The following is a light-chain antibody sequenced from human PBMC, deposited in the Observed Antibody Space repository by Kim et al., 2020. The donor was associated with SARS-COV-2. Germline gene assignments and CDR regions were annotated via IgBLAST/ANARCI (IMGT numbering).Light chain of an antibody. V-gene: IGLV1-40*01. J-gene: IGLJ3*02. CDR1: SSNIGASFD. CDR3: QSYDSSLTTWV. CDR2: RND. Sequence: QSVLTQPPSVSGAPGQRVTISCSGSSSNIGASFDVHWYQQLPGTAPKLLIYRNDKRPSGVPDRFSGSKSGTAASLAITGLQSEDEGDYYCQSYDSSLTTWVFGGGTQLTVL.